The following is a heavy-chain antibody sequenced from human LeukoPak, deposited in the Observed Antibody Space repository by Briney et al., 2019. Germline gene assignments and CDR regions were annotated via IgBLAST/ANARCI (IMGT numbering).Heavy chain of an antibody. CDR3: ARESVAAASFDY. CDR2: ISYDGSNK. CDR1: GFTFSSYA. J-gene: IGHJ4*02. Sequence: GGSLRLSCAASGFTFSSYAMHWVRQAPGKGLDGVAVISYDGSNKYYADSVKGRFTISRDNSKNTLYLQMNSLRPEDTAVYYCARESVAAASFDYWGQGTLVTVSS. D-gene: IGHD6-13*01. V-gene: IGHV3-30*04.